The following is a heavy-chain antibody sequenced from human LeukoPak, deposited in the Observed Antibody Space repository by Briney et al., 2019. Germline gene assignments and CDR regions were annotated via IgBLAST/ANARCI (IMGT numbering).Heavy chain of an antibody. J-gene: IGHJ4*02. V-gene: IGHV4-34*01. CDR2: INHNGST. D-gene: IGHD2-15*01. Sequence: SETLSLTCAVYGGSFSGYYWSWIRQPPGKGLEWIGEINHNGSTNYNPSLKSRVTISVDTSKNQFSLKLSSVTAADTAVYYCARVRGYCSGGSCYSSRFDYWGQGTLVTVSS. CDR1: GGSFSGYY. CDR3: ARVRGYCSGGSCYSSRFDY.